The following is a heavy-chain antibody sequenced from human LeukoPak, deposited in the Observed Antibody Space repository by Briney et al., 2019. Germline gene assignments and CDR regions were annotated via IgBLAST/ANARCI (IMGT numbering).Heavy chain of an antibody. CDR3: ARNKEGKSLDY. CDR1: GYTFTDYY. J-gene: IGHJ4*02. CDR2: MNPNSGGT. V-gene: IGHV1-2*02. Sequence: ASVKVSCKASGYTFTDYYIQWVRQAPGQGLEWMAWMNPNSGGTSYAQKFQGRVTMTRDTSISTAYMELSRLNDTAVYYCARNKEGKSLDYWGQGTLVTVSS.